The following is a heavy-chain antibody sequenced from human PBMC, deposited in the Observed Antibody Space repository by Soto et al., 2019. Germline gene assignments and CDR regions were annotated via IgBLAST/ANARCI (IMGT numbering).Heavy chain of an antibody. J-gene: IGHJ5*02. V-gene: IGHV3-21*01. D-gene: IGHD3-16*02. CDR1: GFTFSSYS. CDR2: ISGRSGEI. CDR3: ARAGQYDSIWGSYRADWFDP. Sequence: GGSLRLSCAASGFTFSSYSMNWVRQAPGKGLEWVSSISGRSGEIYYADSMKGRFIISRDNAKNSLYLQMNSLRVEDTAVYYCARAGQYDSIWGSYRADWFDPWGQGTLVTVSS.